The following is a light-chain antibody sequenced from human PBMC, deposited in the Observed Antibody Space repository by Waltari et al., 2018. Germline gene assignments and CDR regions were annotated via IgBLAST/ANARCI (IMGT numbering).Light chain of an antibody. J-gene: IGKJ1*01. V-gene: IGKV1-5*01. CDR3: QHYNTYSRT. CDR1: YSISGW. CDR2: DAS. Sequence: DVQMTQSPSTLSASVGDRVNIPCRASYSISGWLAWYQQKPGKPPKLLIYDASILQSGVPSRFSGSGTGTDFTLTISSLQPDDFAIYYCQHYNTYSRTFGQGTKVEIK.